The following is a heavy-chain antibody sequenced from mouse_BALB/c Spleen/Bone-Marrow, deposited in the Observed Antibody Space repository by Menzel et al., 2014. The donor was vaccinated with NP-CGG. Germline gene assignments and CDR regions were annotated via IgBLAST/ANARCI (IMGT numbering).Heavy chain of an antibody. J-gene: IGHJ4*01. CDR2: ISDGGSYT. V-gene: IGHV5-4*02. CDR1: GFTFSDYY. Sequence: EVQVVESGGGLVKPGGSLKLSCAASGFTFSDYYMYWVRQTPEKRLGWVATISDGGSYTYYPDSVKGRFTISRDNAKNNLFLQLSSLKSEDTAMYYCAREVSMDYWGQGTSVTVSS. CDR3: AREVSMDY.